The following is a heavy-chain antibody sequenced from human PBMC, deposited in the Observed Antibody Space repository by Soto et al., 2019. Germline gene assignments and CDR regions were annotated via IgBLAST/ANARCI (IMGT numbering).Heavy chain of an antibody. J-gene: IGHJ4*02. V-gene: IGHV1-18*01. CDR1: GYTFTSYG. CDR2: ISAHNGNT. D-gene: IGHD1-1*01. CDR3: ARARYGYY. Sequence: QVHLVQSGAEVKKPGASVKVSCKASGYTFTSYGITWVRQAPGQGLEWMGWISAHNGNTDYAQKLQGRVIVTRDTSTSTAYMELRSLRSDDTAVYYCARARYGYYWGQGALVTVSS.